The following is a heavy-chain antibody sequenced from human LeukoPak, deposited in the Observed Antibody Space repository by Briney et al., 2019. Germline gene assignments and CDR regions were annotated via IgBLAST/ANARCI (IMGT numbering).Heavy chain of an antibody. V-gene: IGHV3-53*04. Sequence: PGGSLRLSCAASGFTVSSNYMSWVRQAPGKGLEWVSVIYSGGSTYYADSVKGRFTVSRHNSKNTLYLQMNSLRAEDMAVYYCARYMVRGVPTVNYYGMDVWGQGTTVTVSS. D-gene: IGHD3-10*01. J-gene: IGHJ6*02. CDR3: ARYMVRGVPTVNYYGMDV. CDR2: IYSGGST. CDR1: GFTVSSNY.